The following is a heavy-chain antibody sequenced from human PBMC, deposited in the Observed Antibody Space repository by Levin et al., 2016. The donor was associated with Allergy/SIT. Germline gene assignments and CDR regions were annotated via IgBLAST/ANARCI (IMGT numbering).Heavy chain of an antibody. V-gene: IGHV3-30*03. CDR3: AIFGDDILTGLSRIEFDC. D-gene: IGHD3-9*01. CDR2: ISYDGTDK. CDR1: GFIFSSYG. J-gene: IGHJ4*02. Sequence: GGSLRLSCAASGFIFSSYGMHWVRQAPGKGLEWIIAISYDGTDKFYSDSVRGRFTISRDNSKNMLFLQMNSLRPEDTAVYYCAIFGDDILTGLSRIEFDCWGQGTLVTVSS.